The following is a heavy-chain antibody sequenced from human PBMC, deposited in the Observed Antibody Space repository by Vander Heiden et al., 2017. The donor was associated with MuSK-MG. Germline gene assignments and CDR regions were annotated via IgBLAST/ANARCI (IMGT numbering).Heavy chain of an antibody. CDR1: GGSFSGYY. V-gene: IGHV4-34*01. CDR3: ARGRSNDSGSYYRNDY. J-gene: IGHJ4*02. CDR2: INHSGST. Sequence: QVQLQQWGAGLLKPSETLSLTCAVDGGSFSGYYWSWIRQPPGKGLEWIGEINHSGSTNYNPSLKSRVTISVDTSKNQCSLKLSSVTAAETAVYYCARGRSNDSGSYYRNDYWGQGTLVTVSS. D-gene: IGHD3-10*01.